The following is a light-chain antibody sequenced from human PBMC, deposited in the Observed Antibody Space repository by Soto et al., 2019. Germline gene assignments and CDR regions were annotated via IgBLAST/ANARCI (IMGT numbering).Light chain of an antibody. CDR1: SRDVGGYNY. CDR3: CSYAGSYTPVV. J-gene: IGLJ2*01. CDR2: DVS. Sequence: QSALTQPRSVSGSPGQSVTISCTGTSRDVGGYNYVSWYQQHPGKAPKLMIYDVSKRPSGVPDRFSGSKSGNTASLTISGLQAEDEADYYCCSYAGSYTPVVFGGGTKLTVL. V-gene: IGLV2-11*01.